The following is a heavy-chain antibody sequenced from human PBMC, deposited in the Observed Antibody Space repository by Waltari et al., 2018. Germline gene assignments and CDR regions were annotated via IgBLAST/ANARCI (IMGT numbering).Heavy chain of an antibody. J-gene: IGHJ2*01. CDR1: EFTFEAYG. V-gene: IGHV3-20*04. D-gene: IGHD1-26*01. CDR2: VAGVVPGWVRGVAVNGVIT. CDR3: VRSVGSTSVTGESHWFFDV. Sequence: EVKLVESGGRVVRPGESLTLTCTASEFTFEAYGMSWVRQVPGKGPEWVAGVAGVVPGWVRGVAVNGVITGGAETVRGRFTVSRDNGKKALYLERNSLRGDDTAYYYGVRSVGSTSVTGESHWFFDVWGRGTLVTVS.